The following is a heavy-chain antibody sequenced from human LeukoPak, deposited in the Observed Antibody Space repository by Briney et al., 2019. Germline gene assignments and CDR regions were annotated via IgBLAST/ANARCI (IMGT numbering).Heavy chain of an antibody. J-gene: IGHJ4*02. CDR1: GGSFSGYY. CDR3: ARRGSNHSGDPL. D-gene: IGHD2-15*01. CDR2: INHSGST. Sequence: SETLSLTCAVYGGSFSGYYWTWIRQPPGKGLEWIGEINHSGSTSNNPSLRSRVTVSVDTSKNQFSLKMTSVTAADTAVYFCARRGSNHSGDPLWGQGTLVTVSS. V-gene: IGHV4-34*01.